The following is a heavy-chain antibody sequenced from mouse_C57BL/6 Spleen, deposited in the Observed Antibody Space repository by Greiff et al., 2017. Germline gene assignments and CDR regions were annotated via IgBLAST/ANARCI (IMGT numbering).Heavy chain of an antibody. CDR3: ARGGNYHAWFAY. D-gene: IGHD2-1*01. J-gene: IGHJ3*01. CDR2: IYPSDSET. V-gene: IGHV1-61*01. Sequence: QVQLQQPGAELVRPGSSVKLSCKASGYTFTSYWMDWVKQRPGQGLEWIGNIYPSDSETHYNQKFKDKATLTVDKSSSTAYMQRSSLTSEDSAVYYCARGGNYHAWFAYWGQGTLVTVSA. CDR1: GYTFTSYW.